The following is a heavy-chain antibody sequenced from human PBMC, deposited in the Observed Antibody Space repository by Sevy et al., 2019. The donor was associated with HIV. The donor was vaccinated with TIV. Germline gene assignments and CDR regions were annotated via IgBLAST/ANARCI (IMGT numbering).Heavy chain of an antibody. J-gene: IGHJ4*02. CDR2: ISGSGGST. D-gene: IGHD6-6*01. CDR3: AIIFEYSSSSPPDY. Sequence: GGYLRLSCAASGFTFSSYAMSWVRQAPGKGLEWVSAISGSGGSTYYADSVKGRFTISRDNSKNTLYLQMNSLRAEDTAVYYCAIIFEYSSSSPPDYWGQGTLVTVSS. V-gene: IGHV3-23*01. CDR1: GFTFSSYA.